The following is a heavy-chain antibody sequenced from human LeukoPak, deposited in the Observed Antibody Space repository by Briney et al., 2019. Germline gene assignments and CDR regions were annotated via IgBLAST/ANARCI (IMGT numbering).Heavy chain of an antibody. J-gene: IGHJ4*02. CDR1: GGSISSGSYY. CDR2: IYYSGST. CDR3: ARPGYDSSGYYYFDY. V-gene: IGHV4-39*01. D-gene: IGHD3-22*01. Sequence: SQTLSLTCTVSGGSISSGSYYWGWIRQPPGKGLEWIGSIYYSGSTYYNPSLKSRVTISVDTSKNQFSLKLNSVTAADTAVYYCARPGYDSSGYYYFDYWGQGTLVTVSS.